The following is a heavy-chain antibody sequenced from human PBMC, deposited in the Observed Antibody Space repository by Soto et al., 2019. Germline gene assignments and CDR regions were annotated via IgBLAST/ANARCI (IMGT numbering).Heavy chain of an antibody. Sequence: PSETLSLTCAVYGGSFIGYYWTWIRQPPGKGLEWIGSIYYSGSTYYNPSLKSRVTISVDTSKNQFSLKLSSVTAADTAVYYCARGVVKRSRGVIWTKGWFDPWGQGTLVTAPQ. D-gene: IGHD3-10*01. V-gene: IGHV4-34*01. CDR2: IYYSGST. CDR3: ARGVVKRSRGVIWTKGWFDP. J-gene: IGHJ5*02. CDR1: GGSFIGYY.